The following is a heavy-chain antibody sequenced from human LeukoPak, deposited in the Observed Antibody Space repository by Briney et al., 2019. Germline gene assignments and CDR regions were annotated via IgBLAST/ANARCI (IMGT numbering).Heavy chain of an antibody. D-gene: IGHD2-21*01. CDR1: GGSISSYY. CDR2: IYYSGST. J-gene: IGHJ3*02. Sequence: SETLSLTCTVSGGSISSYYWSWIRQPPGKGLEWIGYIYYSGSTNYNPSLKSRVTISVDTSKNQFSLKLSSVTAADTAVYYCARIALWAGYDAFDIWGQGTMVTVS. V-gene: IGHV4-59*01. CDR3: ARIALWAGYDAFDI.